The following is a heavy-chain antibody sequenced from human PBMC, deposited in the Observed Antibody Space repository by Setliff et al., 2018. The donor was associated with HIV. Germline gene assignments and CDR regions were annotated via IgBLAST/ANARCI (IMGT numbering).Heavy chain of an antibody. CDR1: GDSITSVTYY. D-gene: IGHD1-26*01. V-gene: IGHV4-61*02. J-gene: IGHJ3*01. CDR3: ARTEWELHRVNDAFDV. CDR2: IYRSGST. Sequence: SETLSLTCTVSGDSITSVTYYWSWIRQPAGKGLDWIGRIYRSGSTSYNSSLKSLVTISIDTSKNQFSLTLTSVTAADTAVYYCARTEWELHRVNDAFDVWGQGTMVTVSS.